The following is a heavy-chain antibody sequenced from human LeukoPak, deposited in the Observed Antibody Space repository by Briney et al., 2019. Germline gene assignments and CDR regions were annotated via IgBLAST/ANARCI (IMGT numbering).Heavy chain of an antibody. CDR1: GFTFTNYA. CDR3: AKDAFYGDYSPTGY. D-gene: IGHD4-17*01. Sequence: GGSLKLSCATSGFTFTNYAMSWVRQAPGKGLEWVSAISGSASSTYYADSVKGRFTISRDNAKNSLYLQMNSLRAEDTAVYYCAKDAFYGDYSPTGYWGQGTLVTVSS. CDR2: ISGSASST. J-gene: IGHJ4*02. V-gene: IGHV3-23*01.